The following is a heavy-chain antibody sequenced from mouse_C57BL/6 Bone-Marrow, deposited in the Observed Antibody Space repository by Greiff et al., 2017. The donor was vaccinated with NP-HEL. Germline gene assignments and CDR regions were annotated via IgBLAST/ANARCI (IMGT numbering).Heavy chain of an antibody. Sequence: VMLVESGPGLVQPSQSLSITCTVSGFSLTSYGVHWVRQSPGKGLEWLGVIWSGGSTDYNAAFISRLSISKDNSKSQVFFKMNSLQADDTAIYYCARVLFYGSSPLGMDYWGQGTSVTVSS. CDR2: IWSGGST. CDR3: ARVLFYGSSPLGMDY. D-gene: IGHD1-1*01. J-gene: IGHJ4*01. CDR1: GFSLTSYG. V-gene: IGHV2-2*01.